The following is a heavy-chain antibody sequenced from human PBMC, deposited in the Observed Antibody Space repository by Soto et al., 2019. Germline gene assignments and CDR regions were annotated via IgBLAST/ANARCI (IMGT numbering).Heavy chain of an antibody. CDR1: GGSVSNGNYY. J-gene: IGHJ6*02. Sequence: GTLSLTCTVSGGSVSNGNYYWSWIRHPPGKGLEWIGYIYNTGSTNYNPSLKSRVTISVDTSKNQFSLKLSSVTAADSAVYYCARDPDYGGNYWGVYRPYYYGIHVWGQGTTVTVSS. D-gene: IGHD4-17*01. CDR3: ARDPDYGGNYWGVYRPYYYGIHV. CDR2: IYNTGST. V-gene: IGHV4-61*01.